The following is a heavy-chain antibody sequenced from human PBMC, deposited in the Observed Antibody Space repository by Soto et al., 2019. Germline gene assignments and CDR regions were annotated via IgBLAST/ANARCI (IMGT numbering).Heavy chain of an antibody. V-gene: IGHV4-59*08. J-gene: IGHJ4*02. Sequence: SETLSLTCTVSGGSISSYYWSWIRQPPGKGLEWIGYIYYSGSTNYNPSLKSRVTISVDTSKNQFSLKLSSVTAADTAVYYCARQKYYFDYWGQGTLVTVSS. CDR2: IYYSGST. CDR1: GGSISSYY. CDR3: ARQKYYFDY.